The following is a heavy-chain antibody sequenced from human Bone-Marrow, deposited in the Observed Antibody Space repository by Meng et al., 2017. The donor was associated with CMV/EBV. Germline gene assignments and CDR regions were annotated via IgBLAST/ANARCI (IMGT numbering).Heavy chain of an antibody. D-gene: IGHD3-10*01. V-gene: IGHV4-59*01. J-gene: IGHJ4*02. CDR2: IYYSGST. Sequence: SETLSLTCTVSGDSISSYYWSWIRQPPGKGLEWIGYIYYSGSTNYNPSLKSRVTISVDTSKNQFSLKLSSVTAADTAVYYCARAPMVRGAPFDYWGQGTLVTVSS. CDR3: ARAPMVRGAPFDY. CDR1: GDSISSYY.